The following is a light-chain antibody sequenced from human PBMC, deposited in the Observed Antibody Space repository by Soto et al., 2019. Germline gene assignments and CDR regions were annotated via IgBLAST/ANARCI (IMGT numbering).Light chain of an antibody. CDR1: QRVSSN. CDR3: QQYNNWPPPLT. V-gene: IGKV3-15*01. CDR2: GAS. Sequence: EIVMTQSPATLSVSPGERATLSCRASQRVSSNLAWYQQKPGQAPRLLIYGASTRATGIPARFSGSGSGTEFTLTISSLQSEDFAVYYCQQYNNWPPPLTFGGGTKVDIK. J-gene: IGKJ4*01.